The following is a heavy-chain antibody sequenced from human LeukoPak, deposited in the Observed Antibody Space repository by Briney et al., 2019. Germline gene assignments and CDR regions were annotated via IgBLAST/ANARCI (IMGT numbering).Heavy chain of an antibody. CDR2: ISASGADT. CDR3: AKQLDSGNYYPTGDDY. Sequence: GGSLRLSCAASGFALSSYATSWVRQAPGKGLEWVSSISASGADTYYADSVKGRFAISRDTSKNTVYLQMNSLRDEDTAVYYCAKQLDSGNYYPTGDDYWGQGALVTVSS. CDR1: GFALSSYA. D-gene: IGHD3-10*01. J-gene: IGHJ4*02. V-gene: IGHV3-23*01.